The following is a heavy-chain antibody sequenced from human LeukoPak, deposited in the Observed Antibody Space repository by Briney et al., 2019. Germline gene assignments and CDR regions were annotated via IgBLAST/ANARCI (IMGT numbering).Heavy chain of an antibody. D-gene: IGHD3-10*01. V-gene: IGHV1-69*01. Sequence: SVKVSCKASGGTFSSYAISWVRQAPGQGLEWMGGIIPIFGTANYAQKFQGRVTITADESTSTAYMELSSLRSEDTAVYYCARERGGGSGSSHYYYYYGMDVWGKGTTATVSS. J-gene: IGHJ6*04. CDR2: IIPIFGTA. CDR1: GGTFSSYA. CDR3: ARERGGGSGSSHYYYYYGMDV.